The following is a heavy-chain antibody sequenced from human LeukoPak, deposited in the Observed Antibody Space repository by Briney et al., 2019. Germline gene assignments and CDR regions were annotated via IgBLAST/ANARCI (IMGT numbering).Heavy chain of an antibody. CDR2: INHSGST. D-gene: IGHD2-2*01. Sequence: SETLSLTCAVYGGSFSGYYWSWIRQTPGKGLEWIREINHSGSTNYNPSLKSRVTISVDTSKNQFSLKLSTVTAADTAVYYCASLGYCSSTSCYPNKDYWGQGTLVTVSS. CDR1: GGSFSGYY. V-gene: IGHV4-34*01. CDR3: ASLGYCSSTSCYPNKDY. J-gene: IGHJ4*02.